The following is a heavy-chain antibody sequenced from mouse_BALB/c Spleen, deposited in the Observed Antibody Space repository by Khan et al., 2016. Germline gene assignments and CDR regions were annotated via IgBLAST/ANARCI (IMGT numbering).Heavy chain of an antibody. D-gene: IGHD4-1*01. CDR1: GFTFTDYY. J-gene: IGHJ2*01. CDR2: IRNKANGYTT. Sequence: EVELVESGGGLVQPGGSLRLSCATSGFTFTDYYMRWVRQPPGKALEWLGFIRNKANGYTTEDSASVKGRFTFSLDDSQIILYLQMNTLRAEDSATYYCATDRWDGVDYWGQGTTLTVSS. V-gene: IGHV7-3*02. CDR3: ATDRWDGVDY.